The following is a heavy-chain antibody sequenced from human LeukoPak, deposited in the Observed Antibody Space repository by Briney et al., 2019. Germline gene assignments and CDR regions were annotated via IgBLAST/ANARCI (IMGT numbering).Heavy chain of an antibody. Sequence: GTSLRLSCVASGFTFSSYGMHWVRQAPGKGLEWVAVISYDGSNKYYADSVKGRFTISRDNSKNTLYLQMNSLRAEDTAVYYCAKDWGISWGQGTLVTVSS. J-gene: IGHJ4*02. CDR2: ISYDGSNK. V-gene: IGHV3-30*18. D-gene: IGHD6-13*01. CDR1: GFTFSSYG. CDR3: AKDWGIS.